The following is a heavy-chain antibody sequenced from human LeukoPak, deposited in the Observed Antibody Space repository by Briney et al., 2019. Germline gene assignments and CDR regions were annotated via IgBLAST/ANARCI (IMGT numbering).Heavy chain of an antibody. Sequence: ASVKVSCKASGYTFTSYGISWVRQAPGQGLEWMGWISAYNGNTNYAQKLQGRVTMTTDTYTSTAYMEPRSLRSDDTAVYYCAISDILTGYYSTTFDYWGQGTLVTVSS. V-gene: IGHV1-18*01. CDR1: GYTFTSYG. CDR3: AISDILTGYYSTTFDY. J-gene: IGHJ4*02. CDR2: ISAYNGNT. D-gene: IGHD3-9*01.